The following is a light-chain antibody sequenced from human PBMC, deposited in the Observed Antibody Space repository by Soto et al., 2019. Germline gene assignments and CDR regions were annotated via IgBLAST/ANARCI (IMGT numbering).Light chain of an antibody. CDR3: SSYRSSSTLYV. CDR1: SSDVGGYSY. J-gene: IGLJ1*01. CDR2: EVS. Sequence: QSVLTQPASVSGSPGQSITISCTGTSSDVGGYSYVSWYQQHPGKAPKLMISEVSNRPSGVSNRFSGSKSGNTASLTISGLQAEDEADYYCSSYRSSSTLYVFGTGTKVTV. V-gene: IGLV2-14*01.